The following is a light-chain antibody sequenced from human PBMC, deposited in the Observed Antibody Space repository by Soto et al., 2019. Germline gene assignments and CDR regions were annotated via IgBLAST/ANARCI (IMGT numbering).Light chain of an antibody. J-gene: IGKJ1*01. CDR3: QQSYSTPWT. Sequence: DIQMTQSPSSLSASVGDRVTITCRASQSISSYLNWYQQKPGKAPKLLIYAASSLQSGVPSRFSGSGSGKDFTLTISSRQAEDVATYDCQQSYSTPWTFGRGTKVEIK. V-gene: IGKV1-39*01. CDR1: QSISSY. CDR2: AAS.